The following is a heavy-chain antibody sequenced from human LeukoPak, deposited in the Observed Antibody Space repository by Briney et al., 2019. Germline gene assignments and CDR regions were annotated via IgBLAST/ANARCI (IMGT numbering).Heavy chain of an antibody. CDR3: ARRWLNYYFDY. CDR1: GGSISSGSYY. J-gene: IGHJ4*02. V-gene: IGHV4-39*07. D-gene: IGHD5-24*01. CDR2: IYRNGNT. Sequence: SQTLSLTCTVSGGSISSGSYYWGWIRQPPGKGLEWIGSIYRNGNTYYNPSLKSRVTMSVDTSNNRFSLKLSSVTATDTAMYYCARRWLNYYFDYWGQGTLVTVSS.